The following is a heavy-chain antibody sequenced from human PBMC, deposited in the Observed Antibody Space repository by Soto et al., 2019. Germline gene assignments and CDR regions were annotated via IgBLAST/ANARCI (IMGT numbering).Heavy chain of an antibody. CDR2: ISWKSGSI. CDR1: GFRFGDYA. D-gene: IGHD2-8*02. Sequence: EVQLVESGGDLVQPGRSLRLSCAASGFRFGDYAMHWVRQAPGKGLEWVSGISWKSGSIGYADSVKGRFTISRDNAKNSLYLQMNSLRAEDTALYYCAKSTGGTANGLDLWGQGTTVTVSS. CDR3: AKSTGGTANGLDL. V-gene: IGHV3-9*01. J-gene: IGHJ6*02.